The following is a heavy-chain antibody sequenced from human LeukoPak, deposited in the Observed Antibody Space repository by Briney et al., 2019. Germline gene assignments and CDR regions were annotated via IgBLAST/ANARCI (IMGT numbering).Heavy chain of an antibody. CDR1: GGSIGSSSYC. D-gene: IGHD5-12*01. Sequence: SETLSLTCSVSGGSIGSSSYCWGWIRQPPGKGLEWIGEINHSGSTNYNPSLKSRVTISVGTSKNQFSLKLSSVTAADTAIYFCARHSRSGSGGYENAFDIWGQGTMVTVSS. CDR3: ARHSRSGSGGYENAFDI. CDR2: INHSGST. V-gene: IGHV4-39*01. J-gene: IGHJ3*02.